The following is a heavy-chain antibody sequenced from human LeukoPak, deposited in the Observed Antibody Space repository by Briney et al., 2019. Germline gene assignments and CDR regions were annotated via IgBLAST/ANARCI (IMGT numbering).Heavy chain of an antibody. CDR2: IYSSGGT. CDR3: AGSRVVGGAIDY. J-gene: IGHJ4*02. Sequence: TSETLSLTCSVSGGSISSYHWSWIRQPAGKGLEWIGRIYSSGGTTYNLSLKSRVTMSVDSSKSQFSLKVTSVTAADTAVYYCAGSRVVGGAIDYWGQGTLVTVSS. CDR1: GGSISSYH. D-gene: IGHD1-26*01. V-gene: IGHV4-4*07.